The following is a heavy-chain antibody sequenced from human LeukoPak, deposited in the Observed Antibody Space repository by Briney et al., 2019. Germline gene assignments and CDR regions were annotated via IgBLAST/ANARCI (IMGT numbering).Heavy chain of an antibody. J-gene: IGHJ4*02. Sequence: GGSLRLSCAASGFTFRGNGMHWVRQAPGKGLEWVAVISYDGSNKYYADSVKGRFTISRDNSKNTLYLQMNSLRDEDTAVYYCAKDRSSSWSLDYWGQGTLVTVSS. V-gene: IGHV3-30*18. CDR2: ISYDGSNK. CDR1: GFTFRGNG. D-gene: IGHD6-13*01. CDR3: AKDRSSSWSLDY.